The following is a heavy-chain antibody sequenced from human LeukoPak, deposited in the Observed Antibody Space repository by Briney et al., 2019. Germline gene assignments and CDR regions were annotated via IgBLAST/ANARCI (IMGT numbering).Heavy chain of an antibody. Sequence: GGSLRNSCAASGLNFSSDSMNWVRQAPGRGPQCVSDIRRSSRYRYYADSVKGRFTISRDNAKNSLYLQMNSLRAEDTAVYYCARDILADCGGDCYSTPLSEYWGQGTLVTVSS. CDR2: IRRSSRYR. CDR1: GLNFSSDS. CDR3: ARDILADCGGDCYSTPLSEY. D-gene: IGHD2-21*02. V-gene: IGHV3-21*05. J-gene: IGHJ4*02.